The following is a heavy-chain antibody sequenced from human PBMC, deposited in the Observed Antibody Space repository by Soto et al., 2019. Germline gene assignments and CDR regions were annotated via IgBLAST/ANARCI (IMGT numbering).Heavy chain of an antibody. D-gene: IGHD6-19*01. V-gene: IGHV3-30-3*01. CDR1: GFTFSSYA. Sequence: PGGSLRLSCAASGFTFSSYAMHWVRQAPGKGLEWVAVISYDGSNKYYADSVKGRFTISRDNSKNTLYLQMNSLRAEDTAVYYCASLKSSGIAVAISWGYYYYGMDVWGQGTTVTAP. CDR3: ASLKSSGIAVAISWGYYYYGMDV. J-gene: IGHJ6*02. CDR2: ISYDGSNK.